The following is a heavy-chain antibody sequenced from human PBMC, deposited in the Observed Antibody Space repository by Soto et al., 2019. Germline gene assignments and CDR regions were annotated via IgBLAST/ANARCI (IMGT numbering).Heavy chain of an antibody. CDR3: ARSQRGRTAFTFDY. D-gene: IGHD3-16*01. Sequence: LPLTCAVSGDSVSNDNYYWSWIRQPPGKGLEWIGYIYYSGTTNYNSYLKSRLSLSVDMSKNQFSLKLASVTAADTAVYFCARSQRGRTAFTFDYWGQGALVTVSS. V-gene: IGHV4-61*01. CDR2: IYYSGTT. CDR1: GDSVSNDNYY. J-gene: IGHJ4*02.